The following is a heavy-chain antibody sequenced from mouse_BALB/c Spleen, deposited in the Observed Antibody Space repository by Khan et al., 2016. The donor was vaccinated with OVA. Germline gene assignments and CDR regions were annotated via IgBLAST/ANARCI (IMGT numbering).Heavy chain of an antibody. D-gene: IGHD1-1*01. CDR2: VSTGGSYT. J-gene: IGHJ3*01. CDR1: GFTFSTYG. V-gene: IGHV5-6*01. Sequence: EVELVESGGDLVKPGGSLKLSCAASGFTFSTYGMSWVRQTPDKRLEWVATVSTGGSYTYYPDCVKGRFTISRDNAKNTLYLQMSSLKSEDTAMFYCARLAYYYESEGFAYWGQGTLVTVSA. CDR3: ARLAYYYESEGFAY.